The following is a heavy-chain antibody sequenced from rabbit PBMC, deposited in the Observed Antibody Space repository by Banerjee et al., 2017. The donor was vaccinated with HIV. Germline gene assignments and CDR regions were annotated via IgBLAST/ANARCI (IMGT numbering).Heavy chain of an antibody. D-gene: IGHD6-1*01. CDR2: IYGGSSGST. CDR3: ARESSVVYGYGL. Sequence: QEQLEESGGDLVKPEGSLTLTCTASAFSFSNKYVMCWVRQAPGKGLEWIACIYGGSSGSTYYASWAKGRFTLSKTSSTTVTLQMTSLTAADTAAYFCARESSVVYGYGLWGPGTLVTVS. V-gene: IGHV1S45*01. J-gene: IGHJ4*01. CDR1: AFSFSNKYV.